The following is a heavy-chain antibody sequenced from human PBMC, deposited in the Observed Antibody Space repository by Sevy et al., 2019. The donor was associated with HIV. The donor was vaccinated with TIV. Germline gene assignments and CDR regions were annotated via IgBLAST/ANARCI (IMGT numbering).Heavy chain of an antibody. CDR2: IYYNGHI. J-gene: IGHJ4*02. Sequence: SETLSLTCTVSGGSITSLYWNWIRQSPGKGLEWIANIYYNGHINYNPSLKSRVTLSFDTSKNQFSLRLGSVTAADTAMYYCAGENAWGRGYSWGQGTLVTVSS. V-gene: IGHV4-59*08. D-gene: IGHD1-26*01. CDR1: GGSITSLY. CDR3: AGENAWGRGYS.